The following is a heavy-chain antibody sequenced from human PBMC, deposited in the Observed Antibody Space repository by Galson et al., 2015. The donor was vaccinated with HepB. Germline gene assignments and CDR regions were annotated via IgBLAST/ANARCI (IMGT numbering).Heavy chain of an antibody. Sequence: QSGAEVKKPGESLKVSCKASGYTFTSYAMHWVRQAPGQRLEWMGWINAGNGNTKYSQKFQGRVTITRDTSASTAYMELSSLRSEDTAVYYCARGGYVAVAGTIWRWYYFDYWGQGTLVTASS. CDR2: INAGNGNT. J-gene: IGHJ4*02. V-gene: IGHV1-3*01. D-gene: IGHD6-19*01. CDR1: GYTFTSYA. CDR3: ARGGYVAVAGTIWRWYYFDY.